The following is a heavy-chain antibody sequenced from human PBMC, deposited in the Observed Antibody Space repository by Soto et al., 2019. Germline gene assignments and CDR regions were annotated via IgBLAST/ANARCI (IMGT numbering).Heavy chain of an antibody. CDR1: GFTFSSYA. J-gene: IGHJ6*02. V-gene: IGHV3-23*01. CDR2: ISGSGGST. Sequence: PWGSLRLSCSASGFTFSSYAMSWCRQAPGKGLEWVSAISGSGGSTYYADSVKGRFTISRDNSKNTLYLQMDSLRAEDTAVYYCAKAKLYYYDSSGYPTDYYYYGMDVWGQGTTVTVSS. D-gene: IGHD3-22*01. CDR3: AKAKLYYYDSSGYPTDYYYYGMDV.